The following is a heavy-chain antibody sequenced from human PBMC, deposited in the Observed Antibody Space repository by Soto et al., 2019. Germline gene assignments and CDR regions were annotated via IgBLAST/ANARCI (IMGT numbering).Heavy chain of an antibody. D-gene: IGHD6-6*01. V-gene: IGHV4-4*02. J-gene: IGHJ6*02. Sequence: LSETLSLTCAVSGGSISSSNWWSWVRQPPGKGLEWIGEIYHSGSTNYNPSLKSRVTISVDKSKNQFSLKLSSVTAADTAVYYCARAEYSSSSGISDYGMDVWGQGTTVTVSS. CDR3: ARAEYSSSSGISDYGMDV. CDR1: GGSISSSNW. CDR2: IYHSGST.